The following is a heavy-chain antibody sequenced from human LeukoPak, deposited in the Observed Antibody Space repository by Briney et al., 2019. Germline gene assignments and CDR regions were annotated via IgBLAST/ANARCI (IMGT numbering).Heavy chain of an antibody. CDR1: GGTFSSYA. J-gene: IGHJ4*02. CDR3: ARGRVVVTADYYFDY. D-gene: IGHD2-21*02. Sequence: SVKVSCKASGGTFSSYAISWVRQAPGQGLEWMGGIIPIFGTANYAQKFQGRVTITTDESTSTAYMELSSLRSEDTAVYCCARGRVVVTADYYFDYWGQGTLVTVSS. V-gene: IGHV1-69*05. CDR2: IIPIFGTA.